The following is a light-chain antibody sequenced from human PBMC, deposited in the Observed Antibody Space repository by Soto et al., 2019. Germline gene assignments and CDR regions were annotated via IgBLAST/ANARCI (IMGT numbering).Light chain of an antibody. V-gene: IGLV2-14*01. CDR2: EVV. Sequence: QSALTQPASVSGSPGQSITLSCTGTGSDVDGYDYASWYQRHPGKAPELLIYEVVSRPSWVSNRFSGSKSGNTASLTISGLQAEDEADYYCCSFASSSTYVFGTGTKVTVL. J-gene: IGLJ1*01. CDR1: GSDVDGYDY. CDR3: CSFASSSTYV.